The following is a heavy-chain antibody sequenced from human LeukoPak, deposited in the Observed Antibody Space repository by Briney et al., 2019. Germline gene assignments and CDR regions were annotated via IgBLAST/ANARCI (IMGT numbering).Heavy chain of an antibody. CDR2: ISTYNGNT. Sequence: GASVKVSCKASGYTFTSYDINWVRQATGQGLEWMGWISTYNGNTNYAQKLQGRVTMTTDTPTSTAYLELRSLRSDDTAVYYCARNGLRFGELTTRADYWGPGTLVAVSS. CDR3: ARNGLRFGELTTRADY. J-gene: IGHJ4*02. CDR1: GYTFTSYD. D-gene: IGHD3-10*01. V-gene: IGHV1-18*01.